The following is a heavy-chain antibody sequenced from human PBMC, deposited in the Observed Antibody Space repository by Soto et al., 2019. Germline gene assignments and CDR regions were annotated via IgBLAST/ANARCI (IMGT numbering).Heavy chain of an antibody. CDR2: INAGNGNT. J-gene: IGHJ3*02. CDR3: ASAYDSSGYYYATDAFDI. CDR1: GDTFTSYA. V-gene: IGHV1-3*01. D-gene: IGHD3-22*01. Sequence: ASVKVCCKASGDTFTSYAMHWVCQAPGKRLEWMGWINAGNGNTKYSQKFQGRVTITRDTSASTAYMELSSLRSEDTAVYYCASAYDSSGYYYATDAFDIWGQGTMVTVSS.